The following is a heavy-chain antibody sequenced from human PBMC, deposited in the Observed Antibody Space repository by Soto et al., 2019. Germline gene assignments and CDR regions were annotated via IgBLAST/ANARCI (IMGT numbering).Heavy chain of an antibody. CDR3: ARVIDSSGLNWSDP. V-gene: IGHV4-59*01. J-gene: IGHJ5*02. CDR1: GGSISSYY. CDR2: IYYSGST. D-gene: IGHD3-22*01. Sequence: PSETLSLTCTVSGGSISSYYWSWIRQPPGKGLEWIGYIYYSGSTNYNPSLKSRVTISVDTSKNQFSLKLSSVTAADTAVYYCARVIDSSGLNWSDPWGQGTLVTVSS.